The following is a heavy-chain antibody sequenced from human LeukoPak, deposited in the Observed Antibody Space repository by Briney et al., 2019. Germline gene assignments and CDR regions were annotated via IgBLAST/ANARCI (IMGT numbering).Heavy chain of an antibody. CDR2: IIPILGIA. CDR3: ARGPVITFGGVIVKKDYYYGMDV. J-gene: IGHJ6*02. Sequence: ASVTVSCKASGGTFSSYAISWVRQAPGQGLEWMGRIIPILGIANYAQKFQGRVTITADKSTSTAYMELSSLRSEDTAVYYCARGPVITFGGVIVKKDYYYGMDVWGQGTTVTVSS. D-gene: IGHD3-16*02. CDR1: GGTFSSYA. V-gene: IGHV1-69*04.